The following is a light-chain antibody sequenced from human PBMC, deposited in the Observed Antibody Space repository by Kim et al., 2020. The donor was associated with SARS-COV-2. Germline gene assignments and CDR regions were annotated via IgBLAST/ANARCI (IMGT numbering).Light chain of an antibody. J-gene: IGLJ3*02. V-gene: IGLV2-23*01. CDR1: NNDVGSHDL. CDR3: CSYANGGTWV. CDR2: GEN. Sequence: QSITISCSGTNNDVGSHDLVSWYQHHPGTAPKLVIYGENQRPSGVSSRFSGSKSGNTASLTISGLQPEDEADYYCCSYANGGTWVFGGGTKLTVL.